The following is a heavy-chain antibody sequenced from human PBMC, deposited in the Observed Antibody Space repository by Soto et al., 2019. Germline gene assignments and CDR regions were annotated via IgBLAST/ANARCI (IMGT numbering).Heavy chain of an antibody. J-gene: IGHJ4*02. D-gene: IGHD6-19*01. Sequence: QVQLEQSGAEVKQPGSSVRVSCKTSGGTFSTYAINWVRQAPGQGLEWMGAIIPLFGTADYSQKFQGRVTITADESTRTAYMELSSLRSDDTAVYFCAIPKGTYSSGYYYFDFWGQGTLVTVSS. CDR1: GGTFSTYA. CDR2: IIPLFGTA. CDR3: AIPKGTYSSGYYYFDF. V-gene: IGHV1-69*01.